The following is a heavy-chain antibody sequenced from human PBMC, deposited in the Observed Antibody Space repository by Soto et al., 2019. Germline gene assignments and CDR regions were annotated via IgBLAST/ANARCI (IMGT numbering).Heavy chain of an antibody. D-gene: IGHD6-13*01. CDR1: GGTFSSYT. CDR3: ARAGGIAAAGLDY. CDR2: IIPILGIA. J-gene: IGHJ4*02. Sequence: QVQLVHSGAEVKKPGSSVKVSCKASGGTFSSYTISWVRQAPGQGLEWMGRIIPILGIANYAQKFQGRVTITADKSTSTAYMELSSLRSEDTAVYYCARAGGIAAAGLDYWGQGTLVTVSS. V-gene: IGHV1-69*02.